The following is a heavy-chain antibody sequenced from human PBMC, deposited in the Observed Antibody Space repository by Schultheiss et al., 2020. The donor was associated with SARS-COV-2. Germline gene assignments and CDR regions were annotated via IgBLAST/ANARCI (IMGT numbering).Heavy chain of an antibody. D-gene: IGHD3-16*01. Sequence: SQTLSLTCGVSGFSISSGYYWSWIRQAPGKGLEWIGSIYHSGSAYYNPSFNSRVTISLDTSKNQFSLSLSSVTAADTAVFYCARGAASTMITPIAHWGQGTLVTVSS. J-gene: IGHJ4*02. CDR2: IYHSGSA. CDR1: GFSISSGYY. CDR3: ARGAASTMITPIAH. V-gene: IGHV4-38-2*01.